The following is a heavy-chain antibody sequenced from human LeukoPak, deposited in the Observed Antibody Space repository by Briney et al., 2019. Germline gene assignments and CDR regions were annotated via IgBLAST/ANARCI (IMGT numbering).Heavy chain of an antibody. CDR3: ATVKQWLGSLSGDWFDP. CDR2: IYYSGST. V-gene: IGHV4-39*07. J-gene: IGHJ5*02. D-gene: IGHD6-19*01. CDR1: GGSISSSSYY. Sequence: SETLSLTCTVSGGSISSSSYYWRWIRQPPGKGLEWIGSIYYSGSTYYNPSLKSRVTISVDTSKNQFSLKLSSVTAADTAVYYCATVKQWLGSLSGDWFDPWGQGTLVTVSS.